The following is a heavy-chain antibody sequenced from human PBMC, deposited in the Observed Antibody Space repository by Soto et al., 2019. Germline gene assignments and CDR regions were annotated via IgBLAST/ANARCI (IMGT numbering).Heavy chain of an antibody. CDR3: ARDMPHYDSLTAYYHSHDYYYYDGLAV. V-gene: IGHV1-18*01. CDR1: GYTFSNYG. CDR2: ISAYNGNT. J-gene: IGHJ6*02. D-gene: IGHD3-9*01. Sequence: ASVKFSCKASGYTFSNYGISWVRQASGQGLEWMGWISAYNGNTNYAQKLQGRVTMTTDTSTSTAYMELRSLRSDDTAVYYCARDMPHYDSLTAYYHSHDYYYYDGLAVCGQGDMVTVA.